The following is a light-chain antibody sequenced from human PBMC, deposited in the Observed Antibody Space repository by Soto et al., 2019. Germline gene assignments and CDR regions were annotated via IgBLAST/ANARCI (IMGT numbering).Light chain of an antibody. J-gene: IGKJ2*01. Sequence: ETVLTQSPATLSLSPGERATLSCRASQSINNYLAWYQQKPGQAPRLLIYDASNGATGIPARFSGSGSGTDFPLPISSLEPEDFAVYYCQQRSDWPYTFGQGTKLEIK. CDR3: QQRSDWPYT. CDR1: QSINNY. V-gene: IGKV3-11*01. CDR2: DAS.